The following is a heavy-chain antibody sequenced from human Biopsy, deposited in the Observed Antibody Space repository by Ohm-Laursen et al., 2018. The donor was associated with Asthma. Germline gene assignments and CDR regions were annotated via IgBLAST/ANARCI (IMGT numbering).Heavy chain of an antibody. J-gene: IGHJ4*02. CDR3: ARESSVAGSSDFDY. V-gene: IGHV3-30*03. Sequence: SLRLSCAASGFTFSSYGMHWVRQAPGKGLEWVAVISYDGSNKYYADSVKGRFTISRDNSKNTLYLQMNSLRAEDTAVYYCARESSVAGSSDFDYWGQGTLVAVSS. D-gene: IGHD6-19*01. CDR2: ISYDGSNK. CDR1: GFTFSSYG.